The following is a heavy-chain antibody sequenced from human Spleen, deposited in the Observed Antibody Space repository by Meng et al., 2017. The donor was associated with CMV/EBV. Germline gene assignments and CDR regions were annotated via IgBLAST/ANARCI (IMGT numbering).Heavy chain of an antibody. CDR2: INHGGGT. CDR1: GGSFSSSY. D-gene: IGHD3-10*01. J-gene: IGHJ6*02. V-gene: IGHV4-34*01. CDR3: ARETDGSGSSYGMDV. Sequence: SETLSLTCAVYGGSFSSSYWDWFRQPPGKGLEWIGDINHGGGTNYNPSLKSRVTISVDKSKNQFSLKLRSVTAADTAMYYCARETDGSGSSYGMDVWGQGTTVTVSS.